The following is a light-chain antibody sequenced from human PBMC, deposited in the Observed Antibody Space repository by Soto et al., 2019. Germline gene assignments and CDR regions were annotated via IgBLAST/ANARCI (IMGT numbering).Light chain of an antibody. CDR1: QSVSSSY. Sequence: EMVLTQSPCTLSLSTGERATLSCRASQSVSSSYLAWYQQKPGQAPRLLIYGASSRATGIPDRFSGSGSGTDFTLTISRLEPEDVAVYYCQQYGSSRTFGHGTKREIK. J-gene: IGKJ2*01. CDR2: GAS. V-gene: IGKV3-20*01. CDR3: QQYGSSRT.